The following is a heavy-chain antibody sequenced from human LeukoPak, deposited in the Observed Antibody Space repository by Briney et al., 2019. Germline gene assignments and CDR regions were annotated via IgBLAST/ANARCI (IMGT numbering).Heavy chain of an antibody. CDR2: IIPIFGTA. Sequence: VASVKVSCKASGYTFTRYAVNWVRQAPGQGLEWMGGIIPIFGTANYAQKFQGRVTITADKSTSTAYMELSSLRSEDTAVYYCASLAKYYYYYYMDVWGKGTTVTVSS. J-gene: IGHJ6*03. V-gene: IGHV1-69*06. CDR3: ASLAKYYYYYYMDV. CDR1: GYTFTRYA.